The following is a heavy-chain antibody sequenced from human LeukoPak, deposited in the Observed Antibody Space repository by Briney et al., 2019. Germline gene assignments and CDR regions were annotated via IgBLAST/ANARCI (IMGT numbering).Heavy chain of an antibody. CDR1: GFTFSSYA. Sequence: GGSLRLSCAASGFTFSSYAMSWVRQAPGKGLEWVSAIRGSGGSTYYADSVKGRFTISRDNSKNTLYLQMNSLRAEDTAVYYCAQRGRGAAAAFDYWGEGTLVTVSS. CDR2: IRGSGGST. V-gene: IGHV3-23*01. J-gene: IGHJ4*02. CDR3: AQRGRGAAAAFDY. D-gene: IGHD6-13*01.